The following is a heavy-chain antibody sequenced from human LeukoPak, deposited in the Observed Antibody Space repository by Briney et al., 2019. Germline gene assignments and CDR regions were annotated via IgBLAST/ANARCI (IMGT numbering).Heavy chain of an antibody. CDR3: ARDSSSCLDY. Sequence: GSPRLSFAASWFPLSNYCNKLVRPATGEGLEWVSSISSSSSYIYYADSVKGRFTISRDNAKNSLYLQMNSLRAEDTAVYYCARDSSSCLDYWGQGTLVTVSS. V-gene: IGHV3-21*01. D-gene: IGHD6-13*01. CDR2: ISSSSSYI. J-gene: IGHJ4*02. CDR1: WFPLSNYC.